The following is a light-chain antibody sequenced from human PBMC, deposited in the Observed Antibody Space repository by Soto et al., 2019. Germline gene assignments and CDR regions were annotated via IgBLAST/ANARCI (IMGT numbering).Light chain of an antibody. Sequence: IQLTQSPSSLSASVGDRVTITCRASQDISHYVAWYQQKPGKAPKVLIYEASTLQSGVPSRFSGSGSGTDFTLTISSLQPEDFATYYCQQVKNNLPLTFCGGTKVEIK. V-gene: IGKV1-9*01. J-gene: IGKJ4*01. CDR2: EAS. CDR3: QQVKNNLPLT. CDR1: QDISHY.